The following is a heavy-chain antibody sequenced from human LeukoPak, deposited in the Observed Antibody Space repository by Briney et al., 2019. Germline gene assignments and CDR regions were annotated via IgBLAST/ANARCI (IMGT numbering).Heavy chain of an antibody. CDR3: AKDEAVEGIRNDD. D-gene: IGHD3-3*02. CDR1: GFTFSNYW. Sequence: GGSLRLSCAASGFTFSNYWMSWVRQAPGKGLEWVATIRADGSEKYYVDSLKGRFTISRDNSKNTVHLQVHSLRAEDTAVYYCAKDEAVEGIRNDDWGQGTLVTVSS. J-gene: IGHJ4*02. V-gene: IGHV3-7*03. CDR2: IRADGSEK.